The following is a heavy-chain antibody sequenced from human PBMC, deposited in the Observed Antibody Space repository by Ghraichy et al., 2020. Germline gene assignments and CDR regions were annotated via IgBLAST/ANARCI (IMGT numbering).Heavy chain of an antibody. CDR3: VRGVFPL. CDR1: GLTFSRHG. Sequence: GGSLRLSCAASGLTFSRHGMNWVRQAPGKGLEWVANIKEDGSEKEYVDSVKGRFTISRDNAKSSLYLQMSSLRAEDTAVYYCVRGVFPLWGQGTLVTVSS. CDR2: IKEDGSEK. V-gene: IGHV3-7*01. J-gene: IGHJ4*02. D-gene: IGHD3-10*02.